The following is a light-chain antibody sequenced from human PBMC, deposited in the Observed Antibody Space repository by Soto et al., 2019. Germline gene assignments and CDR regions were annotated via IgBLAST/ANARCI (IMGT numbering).Light chain of an antibody. J-gene: IGKJ1*01. CDR3: QQYITSPRT. CDR2: GAS. CDR1: QNVSAAY. V-gene: IGKV3-20*01. Sequence: EIVLTQSPATLSLSPGERATLSCRASQNVSAAYLAWYQQKPGQAPRLLIYGASSRATGIPDRFSGIGSGTDFTLTISRLEPEDFVVYYCQQYITSPRTFGPGTKVDIK.